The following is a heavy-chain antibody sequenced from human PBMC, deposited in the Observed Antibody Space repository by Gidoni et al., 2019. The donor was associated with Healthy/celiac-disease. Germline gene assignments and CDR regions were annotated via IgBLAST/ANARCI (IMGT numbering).Heavy chain of an antibody. D-gene: IGHD3-3*01. CDR2: INHSGST. V-gene: IGHV4-34*01. Sequence: QVQLQQWGAGLLKPSETLSLTCAVYGGSFSGSYWSWIRQPPGKGLEWIGEINHSGSTNYNPSLKSRVTISVDTSKNQFSLKLSSVTAADTAVYYCARGGLTIFGVVISAPAFDIWGQGTMVTVSS. CDR3: ARGGLTIFGVVISAPAFDI. CDR1: GGSFSGSY. J-gene: IGHJ3*02.